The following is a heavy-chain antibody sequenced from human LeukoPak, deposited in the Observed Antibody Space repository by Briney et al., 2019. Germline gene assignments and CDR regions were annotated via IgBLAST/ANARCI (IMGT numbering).Heavy chain of an antibody. Sequence: GGSLRLSCTASGFPFSTFAMSWVRQAPGKGLEWVSGISGSGGSTSYTDSVKGRFTVSRDNSKNTLHLEMNSLKAEDTAVYSCAKGSNYLAGGIDHWGQGTLVTVSS. CDR1: GFPFSTFA. V-gene: IGHV3-23*01. J-gene: IGHJ4*02. CDR3: AKGSNYLAGGIDH. D-gene: IGHD4-11*01. CDR2: ISGSGGST.